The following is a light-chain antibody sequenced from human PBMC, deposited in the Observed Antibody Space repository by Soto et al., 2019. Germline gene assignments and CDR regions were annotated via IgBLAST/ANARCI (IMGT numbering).Light chain of an antibody. J-gene: IGKJ4*01. Sequence: DIQMTQSPSSLSASVGDRVTIACQSSHDVSWNLNWYQQKPGEAPKLLIYDASNLETGVPSRFSGSGSGTDFTLTSSRLQAEDIASCYCQKYSSTLSFGGGTEVDLK. CDR1: HDVSWN. CDR3: QKYSSTLS. V-gene: IGKV1-33*01. CDR2: DAS.